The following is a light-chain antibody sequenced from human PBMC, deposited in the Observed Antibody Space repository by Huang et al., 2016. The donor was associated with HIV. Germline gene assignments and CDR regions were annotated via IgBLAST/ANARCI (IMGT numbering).Light chain of an antibody. CDR2: YAS. J-gene: IGKJ4*01. CDR1: QSIGTS. CDR3: LQSRSLPVT. Sequence: EIVLTQSPDFQSVAPKEKVTIPCRASQSIGTSLHWYQQKPDQSPNLLIRYASESMSGVPSRFSGGGSGTVFTLTINSLEAEDAAAYFCLQSRSLPVTFGGGTKVEIK. V-gene: IGKV6D-21*02.